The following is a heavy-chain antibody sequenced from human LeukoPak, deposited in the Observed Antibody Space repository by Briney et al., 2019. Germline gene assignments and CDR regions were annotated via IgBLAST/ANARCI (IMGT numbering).Heavy chain of an antibody. J-gene: IGHJ4*02. CDR2: INHSGST. CDR1: GGSFSGYY. D-gene: IGHD6-19*01. Sequence: NTSETLSLTCAVYGGSFSGYYWSWIRQPPGKGLEWIGEINHSGSTNYNPSLKSRVTISVDTSKNQFSLKLSSVTAADTAVYYCARGRYSSGWYYLLAVVFDYWGQGTLVTVSS. V-gene: IGHV4-34*01. CDR3: ARGRYSSGWYYLLAVVFDY.